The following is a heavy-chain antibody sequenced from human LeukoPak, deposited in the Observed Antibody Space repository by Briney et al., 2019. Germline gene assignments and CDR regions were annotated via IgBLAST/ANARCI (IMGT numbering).Heavy chain of an antibody. V-gene: IGHV1-2*02. J-gene: IGHJ4*02. Sequence: GSSVKVSCKASGGTFTGYYMHWVRQAPGQGLEWMGWINPNSGGTNYAQKFQGRVTMTRDTSISTSYMELSRLRSDDTAVYYCARAWLRLNPYFDYWGQGTLVTVSS. CDR2: INPNSGGT. CDR1: GGTFTGYY. CDR3: ARAWLRLNPYFDY. D-gene: IGHD5-12*01.